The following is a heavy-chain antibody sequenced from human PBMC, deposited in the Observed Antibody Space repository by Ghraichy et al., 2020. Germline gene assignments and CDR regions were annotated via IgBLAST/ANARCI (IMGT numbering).Heavy chain of an antibody. J-gene: IGHJ6*02. D-gene: IGHD3-3*01. CDR1: GFMFSNHG. CDR3: AKEGQCYDFWSGSDSSDYYFHGLDV. V-gene: IGHV3-30*18. CDR2: MSYDESRA. Sequence: GGSLRLSCETSGFMFSNHGMHWVRQAPGKGLEWVATMSYDESRAYYGDSVKGRFTISRDNPKNIVSLQMNNLTVEDTGVYFCAKEGQCYDFWSGSDSSDYYFHGLDVWGQGTTVTVSS.